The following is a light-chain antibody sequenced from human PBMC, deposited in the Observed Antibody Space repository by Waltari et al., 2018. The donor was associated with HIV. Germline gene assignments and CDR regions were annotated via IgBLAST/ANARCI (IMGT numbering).Light chain of an antibody. CDR1: QSVSSN. Sequence: EIVMTQSPATLSVSPGERATLSCRASQSVSSNLAWHQQKPGQAPRLLIYGASTRATGIPARFSGSVSGTEFTLTISSLQSEDFAVYYCQQYNNWPRTFGQGTKLEIK. CDR3: QQYNNWPRT. J-gene: IGKJ2*01. V-gene: IGKV3-15*01. CDR2: GAS.